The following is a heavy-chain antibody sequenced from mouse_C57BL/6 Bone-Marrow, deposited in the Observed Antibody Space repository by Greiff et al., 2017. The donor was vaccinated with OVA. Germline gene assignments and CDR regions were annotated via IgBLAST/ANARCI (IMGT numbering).Heavy chain of an antibody. D-gene: IGHD1-1*01. V-gene: IGHV5-6*01. CDR2: ISSGGSYT. J-gene: IGHJ2*01. CDR3: ARHYYGSSYY. Sequence: EVHLVESGGDLLKPGGSLKLSCAASGFTFSSYGMSWVRQTPDKRLEWVATISSGGSYTYYPDSVKGRFTISRDNAKNTLYLQMSSLKSEDTAMYYCARHYYGSSYYWGQGTTLTVSS. CDR1: GFTFSSYG.